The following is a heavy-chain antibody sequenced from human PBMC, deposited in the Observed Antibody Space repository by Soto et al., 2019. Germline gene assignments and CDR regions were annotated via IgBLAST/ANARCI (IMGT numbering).Heavy chain of an antibody. V-gene: IGHV1-69*01. D-gene: IGHD3-16*01. CDR3: ARGWGLVS. Sequence: QMEQSGAEVRKPGSSVKVSCKPSGGSLTSYPMAWVRQAPGQGLEWMGGIIPIHGTTEYAQKFQGRVTKTADESKNRANLELTGLTSEDTAVYYCARGWGLVSWGQGALVTVYS. J-gene: IGHJ4*02. CDR1: GGSLTSYP. CDR2: IIPIHGTT.